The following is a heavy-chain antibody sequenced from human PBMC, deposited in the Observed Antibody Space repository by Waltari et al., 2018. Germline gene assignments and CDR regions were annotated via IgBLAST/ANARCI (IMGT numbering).Heavy chain of an antibody. CDR1: GFILNNYA. CDR3: AKAHFYDTSGYIEH. D-gene: IGHD3-22*01. J-gene: IGHJ5*02. CDR2: INGYGDKT. Sequence: EVQVLEPGGGLVQPGGSLRLTGAASGFILNNYAINWVRQAPGKGLEWVSGINGYGDKTYYADSVKGRFTLSRDNSRNTLSLQMNSLRAEDTAVYYCAKAHFYDTSGYIEHWGQGTLVTVSS. V-gene: IGHV3-23*01.